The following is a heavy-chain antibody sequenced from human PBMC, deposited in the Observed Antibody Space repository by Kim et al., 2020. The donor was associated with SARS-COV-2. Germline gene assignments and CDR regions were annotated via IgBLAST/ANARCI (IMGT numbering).Heavy chain of an antibody. Sequence: GGSLRLSCAASGFTFSSYAMHWVRQAPGKGLEWVAVISYDGRNKYYADSVKGRFTISRDNSKNTLYLQMNSLRAEDTAVYYCARDLYRGYGSGCYFFHWGQGTLVTVSS. CDR1: GFTFSSYA. CDR3: ARDLYRGYGSGCYFFH. J-gene: IGHJ4*02. D-gene: IGHD3-10*01. V-gene: IGHV3-30*04. CDR2: ISYDGRNK.